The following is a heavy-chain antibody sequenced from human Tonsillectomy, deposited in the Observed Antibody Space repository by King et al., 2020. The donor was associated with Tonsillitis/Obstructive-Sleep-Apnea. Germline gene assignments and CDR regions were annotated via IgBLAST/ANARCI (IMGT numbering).Heavy chain of an antibody. Sequence: QLVQSGAEVKKPGASVKVSCKASGYTFTSYSITWVRQAPGQGLEWMGWISTYNGYTNYAQKLQGRVTMTTDTSTSTAYMELRSLRSEDTAVYYCATVTAAHSYFRAFDIWGQGTMVTVSS. V-gene: IGHV1-18*01. CDR3: ATVTAAHSYFRAFDI. D-gene: IGHD2/OR15-2a*01. CDR1: GYTFTSYS. J-gene: IGHJ3*02. CDR2: ISTYNGYT.